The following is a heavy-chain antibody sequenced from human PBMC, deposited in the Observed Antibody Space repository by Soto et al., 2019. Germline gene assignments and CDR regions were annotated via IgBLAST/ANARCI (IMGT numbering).Heavy chain of an antibody. D-gene: IGHD3-22*01. CDR1: GYSFTSYY. Sequence: PGESLKISCKGSGYSFTSYYISWVRQMPGKGLEWMGRIDPADSSTNYSPSFQGHVTISADKSIRTAYLQWSSLKASDTAMYYCATTGYYDSSGYLDYWSQGTLVTVSS. CDR2: IDPADSST. J-gene: IGHJ4*02. CDR3: ATTGYYDSSGYLDY. V-gene: IGHV5-10-1*01.